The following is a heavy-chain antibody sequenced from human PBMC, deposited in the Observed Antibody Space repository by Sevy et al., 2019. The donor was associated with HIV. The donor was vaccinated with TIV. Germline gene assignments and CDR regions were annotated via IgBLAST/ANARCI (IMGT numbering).Heavy chain of an antibody. J-gene: IGHJ4*02. CDR3: ARVDEQRWLRLYYFDY. Sequence: GGSLRLSCAASGFTFSNYAMHWVRQAPGKGLEWVALISYDGSNKYYADSVKGRFTISRDNSKNTLYLQMNSLRAEDTAVYYCARVDEQRWLRLYYFDYWGQRTLVTVSS. CDR2: ISYDGSNK. D-gene: IGHD5-12*01. CDR1: GFTFSNYA. V-gene: IGHV3-30*04.